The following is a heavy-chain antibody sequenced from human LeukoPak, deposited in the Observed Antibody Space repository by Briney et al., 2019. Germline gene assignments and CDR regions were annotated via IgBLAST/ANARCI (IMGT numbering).Heavy chain of an antibody. V-gene: IGHV1-8*01. CDR2: MNPNSGNT. Sequence: ASVKVSCKASGYTFTSYDINWARQATGQGLEWMGWMNPNSGNTGYAQKFQGRATMTRNTSISTAYMELSSLRCEDTAVYYCASSSGYNFDFDYWGQGTLVTVSS. J-gene: IGHJ4*02. D-gene: IGHD5-12*01. CDR3: ASSSGYNFDFDY. CDR1: GYTFTSYD.